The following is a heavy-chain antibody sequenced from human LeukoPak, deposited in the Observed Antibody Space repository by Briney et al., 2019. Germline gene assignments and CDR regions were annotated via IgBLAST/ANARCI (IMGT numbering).Heavy chain of an antibody. D-gene: IGHD6-13*01. J-gene: IGHJ5*02. Sequence: SETLSLTCTVSGGSISSYYWSWIRQPAGKGLEWIGRIYNSGSTNYNPSLNSRVTISVDTSKNQFSLKLNSVTAADTAVYYCARGGSWVAAAGTVTWFDPWGQGTLVTVSS. CDR2: IYNSGST. V-gene: IGHV4-4*07. CDR1: GGSISSYY. CDR3: ARGGSWVAAAGTVTWFDP.